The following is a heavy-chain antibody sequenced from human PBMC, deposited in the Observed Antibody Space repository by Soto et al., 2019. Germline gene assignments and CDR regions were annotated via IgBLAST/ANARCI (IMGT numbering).Heavy chain of an antibody. CDR3: ARGAGYCSSPTCYDRRRRNWLDP. CDR2: IYHSGST. V-gene: IGHV4-30-2*01. Sequence: QLQLQESGSGLVKPSQTLSLTCAVSGDSISSSDYSWSWIRQPPGKGLEWIGFIYHSGSTYYNPSLKSRVTISVDRSKNQFSLKLSSVTAADTAVYYCARGAGYCSSPTCYDRRRRNWLDPWGQGTLVTVSS. J-gene: IGHJ5*02. D-gene: IGHD2-2*01. CDR1: GDSISSSDYS.